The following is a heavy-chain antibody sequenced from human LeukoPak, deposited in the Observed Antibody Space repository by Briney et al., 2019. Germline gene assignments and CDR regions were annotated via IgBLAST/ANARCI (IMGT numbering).Heavy chain of an antibody. CDR2: IHYSEST. CDR1: GGSIRSYD. D-gene: IGHD3-10*01. J-gene: IGHJ3*02. V-gene: IGHV4-59*08. Sequence: SETLSLTCTASGGSIRSYDWGWIRQPPGKGLEWIGYIHYSESTKYNPSLKRRVTMSVDTSKNQFSLKLSSVTAADTAVYYCASRSGSFSDALDIWGQGTLVTVSS. CDR3: ASRSGSFSDALDI.